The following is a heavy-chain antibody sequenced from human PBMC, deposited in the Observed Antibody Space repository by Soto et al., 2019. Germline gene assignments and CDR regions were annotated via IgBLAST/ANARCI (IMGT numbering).Heavy chain of an antibody. J-gene: IGHJ6*02. V-gene: IGHV3-7*04. Sequence: GGSLRLSCTVSGFTFSSYWMSWVRQAPGKELEWVANIAHDGSETYYVDSVKGRFTISRDNAKNSLYLQLNSLRAEDTAVYYCARFYYDSSGYLPSPYYYYYGKDVWGQGTTVTVSS. D-gene: IGHD3-22*01. CDR3: ARFYYDSSGYLPSPYYYYYGKDV. CDR2: IAHDGSET. CDR1: GFTFSSYW.